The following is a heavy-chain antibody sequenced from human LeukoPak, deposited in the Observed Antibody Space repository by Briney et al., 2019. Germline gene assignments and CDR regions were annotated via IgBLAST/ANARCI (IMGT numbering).Heavy chain of an antibody. CDR3: ARDTDHAYCGGDCYSGEYYYGMDV. CDR1: GFTFSSYS. D-gene: IGHD2-21*02. CDR2: ISSSSSYI. V-gene: IGHV3-21*01. J-gene: IGHJ6*02. Sequence: GGSLRLSCAASGFTFSSYSMNWVRQAPGKGLEWVSSISSSSSYIYYADSVKGRFTISRDNAKNSLYLQMNSLRAEDTAVYYCARDTDHAYCGGDCYSGEYYYGMDVWGQGTTVTVSS.